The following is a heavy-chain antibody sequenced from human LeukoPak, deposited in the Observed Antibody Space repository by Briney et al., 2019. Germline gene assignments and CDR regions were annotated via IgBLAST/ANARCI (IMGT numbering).Heavy chain of an antibody. CDR3: ATDFVAAAGTGVPKGY. CDR1: GGTFSSYA. D-gene: IGHD6-13*01. Sequence: GASVKVSCTASGGTFSSYAISWVRQAPGQGLEWMGGIIPIFGTANYAQKFQGRVTITADESTSTAYMELSSLRSEDTAVYYCATDFVAAAGTGVPKGYWGQGTLVTVSS. V-gene: IGHV1-69*13. CDR2: IIPIFGTA. J-gene: IGHJ4*02.